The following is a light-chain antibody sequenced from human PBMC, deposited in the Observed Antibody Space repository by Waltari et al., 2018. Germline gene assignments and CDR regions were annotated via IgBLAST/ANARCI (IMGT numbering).Light chain of an antibody. CDR3: QQYYDLWT. CDR2: NAY. V-gene: IGKV3D-20*02. J-gene: IGKJ1*01. CDR1: QSVDTD. Sequence: EIVMTQSPATLSLSPGETATLSCRASQSVDTDLAWYQQKPGQAPKLLVHNAYFRATGIPDSFSGSGSRTDFSLTISSLEPEEVGVYYCQQYYDLWTFGQGTEVEIK.